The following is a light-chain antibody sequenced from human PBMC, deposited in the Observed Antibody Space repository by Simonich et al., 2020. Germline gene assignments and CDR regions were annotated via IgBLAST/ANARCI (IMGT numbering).Light chain of an antibody. CDR2: SNN. CDR3: AAWDDSLNGWV. J-gene: IGLJ3*02. V-gene: IGLV1-44*01. Sequence: QSVLTQPPSASGTPGQRVPLSCSGSSSNIGSNTVNWYQQLPGTAPKLLIYSNNQRPPRVPDRFSGSKSGTTAALAIIGLQSEDDADYYCAAWDDSLNGWVFGGGTKLTVL. CDR1: SSNIGSNT.